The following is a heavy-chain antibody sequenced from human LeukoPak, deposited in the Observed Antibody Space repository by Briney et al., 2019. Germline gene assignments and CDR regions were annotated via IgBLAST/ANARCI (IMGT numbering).Heavy chain of an antibody. CDR3: AHGSGSSTYYFDY. CDR1: GFTVSSNY. V-gene: IGHV3-53*01. Sequence: TGGSLRLSCAASGFTVSSNYMSWVRQAPGKGLEWVSVIYSGGSTYYADSVKGRFTISRDNSKDTLYLQMNSLRAEDTAVYYCAHGSGSSTYYFDYWGQGTLVTVSS. CDR2: IYSGGST. J-gene: IGHJ4*02. D-gene: IGHD3-10*01.